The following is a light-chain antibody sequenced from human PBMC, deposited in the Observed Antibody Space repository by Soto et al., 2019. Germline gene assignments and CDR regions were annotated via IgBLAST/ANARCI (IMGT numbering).Light chain of an antibody. Sequence: DIQMTQSPSSLSASVGDRVTITCRASQSISSYLNWYQQKPGKAPNLLIYAASSLQSGVPSRFSGSGSGTDFTLTINSLQPEDFATYYCQQSYSTPITFGQGTRLEIK. CDR2: AAS. CDR3: QQSYSTPIT. J-gene: IGKJ5*01. CDR1: QSISSY. V-gene: IGKV1-39*01.